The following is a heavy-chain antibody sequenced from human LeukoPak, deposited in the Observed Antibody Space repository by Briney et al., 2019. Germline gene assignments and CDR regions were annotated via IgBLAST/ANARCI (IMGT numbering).Heavy chain of an antibody. D-gene: IGHD4-11*01. CDR1: GYIFTTYY. CDR2: INPRGGST. Sequence: ASVKASCKASGYIFTTYYMHWLRQAPGQGPEWMGIINPRGGSTDYAQKFQGRVTMTSDTSTSTVYMELKSLRSEDTAVYFCARVGTTGATADNWGQGTLVTVSS. CDR3: ARVGTTGATADN. V-gene: IGHV1-46*01. J-gene: IGHJ4*02.